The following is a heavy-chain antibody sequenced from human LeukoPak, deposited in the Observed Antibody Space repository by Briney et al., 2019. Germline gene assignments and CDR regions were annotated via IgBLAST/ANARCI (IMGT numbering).Heavy chain of an antibody. CDR2: MNPNSGNT. V-gene: IGHV1-8*01. Sequence: ASVKVSCKASGYTFTSYDINWVRQATGQGPEWMGWMNPNSGNTGYAQKFQGRVTMTRNTSISTAYMELSSLRSEDTAVYYCARVRPTHFSRYDAFDIWGQGTMVTVSS. CDR3: ARVRPTHFSRYDAFDI. J-gene: IGHJ3*02. D-gene: IGHD1-1*01. CDR1: GYTFTSYD.